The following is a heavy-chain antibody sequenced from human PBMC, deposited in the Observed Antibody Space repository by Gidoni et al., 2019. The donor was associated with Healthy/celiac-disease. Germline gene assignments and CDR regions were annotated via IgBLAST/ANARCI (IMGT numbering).Heavy chain of an antibody. CDR2: ISADNGNT. D-gene: IGHD6-6*01. J-gene: IGHJ4*02. CDR3: ARIISVAARLDY. Sequence: QVQLVQSGAEVTQPGSSLKVSCTASGYTFTIYGISWVRQAPGQGLEWMGWISADNGNTNDSKKLQGRATMTTDKSTSTADMELRSLRSDDTAVYYCARIISVAARLDYWGQGTLVTVSS. CDR1: GYTFTIYG. V-gene: IGHV1-18*01.